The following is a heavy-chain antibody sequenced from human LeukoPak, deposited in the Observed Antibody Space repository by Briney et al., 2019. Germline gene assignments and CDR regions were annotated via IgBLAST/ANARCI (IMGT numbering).Heavy chain of an antibody. D-gene: IGHD3-3*01. CDR3: ASRAGSGYFNYLDY. CDR2: ISGSGGST. Sequence: GGSLRLSCAASGFTFSSYWMSWVRQAPGKGLEWVSAISGSGGSTYYADSVKGRFTISRDNSKNTLYLQMNSLRAEDTAVYYCASRAGSGYFNYLDYWGQGTLVTVSS. CDR1: GFTFSSYW. V-gene: IGHV3-23*01. J-gene: IGHJ4*02.